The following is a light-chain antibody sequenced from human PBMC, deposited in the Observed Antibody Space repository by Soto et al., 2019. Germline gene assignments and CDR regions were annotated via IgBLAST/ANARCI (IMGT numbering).Light chain of an antibody. Sequence: DIQLAQSPSSLSASVGDRVTIPCQASQDISKYLNWYQQTKGKPPKLLIYDASNLATGIPSRFSGRGSGTNFSLTITRLQPEDIETYYCQQYENPPLTFGGGTKVDIK. CDR1: QDISKY. CDR3: QQYENPPLT. CDR2: DAS. V-gene: IGKV1-33*01. J-gene: IGKJ4*01.